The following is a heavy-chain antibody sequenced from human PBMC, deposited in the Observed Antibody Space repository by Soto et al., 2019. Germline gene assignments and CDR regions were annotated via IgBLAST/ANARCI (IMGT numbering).Heavy chain of an antibody. D-gene: IGHD6-13*01. CDR1: GYSFATYW. J-gene: IGHJ4*02. V-gene: IGHV5-51*01. CDR3: ARTTWKLVDPYYFDY. Sequence: PGESLKISCKGSGYSFATYWIGWVRQMPGKGLEWMGIIYPGDFDTRYSPSFQGQVTISVDKSISTAYLQWSGLKASDTAIYYCARTTWKLVDPYYFDYWGQGTLVTVS. CDR2: IYPGDFDT.